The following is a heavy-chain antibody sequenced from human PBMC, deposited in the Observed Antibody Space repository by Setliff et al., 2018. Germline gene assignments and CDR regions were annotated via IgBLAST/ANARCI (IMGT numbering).Heavy chain of an antibody. D-gene: IGHD3-10*01. CDR2: IYPGDSIT. J-gene: IGHJ5*02. CDR1: GYSFSTCW. Sequence: GESLKISCKGSGYSFSTCWIGWVRQMPGKGLEWMGIIYPGDSITRYSPSFQGQVTISVDRPINTAYLQWSSLRASDTAIYDCARHPYYYGSGTYLDNNNRWFDPWGQGALVTVSS. V-gene: IGHV5-51*01. CDR3: ARHPYYYGSGTYLDNNNRWFDP.